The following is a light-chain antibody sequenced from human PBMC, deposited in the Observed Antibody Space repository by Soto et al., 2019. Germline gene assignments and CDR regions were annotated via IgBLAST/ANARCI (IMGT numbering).Light chain of an antibody. CDR1: SSNIGSNT. CDR3: NSFTTSSTYV. V-gene: IGLV1-44*01. CDR2: TNN. Sequence: QSVLTQPPSASGAPGQRVTISCSGSSSNIGSNTVNWYQQLPGPAPKLLIYTNNQRPSGVRDRFSGSRSGTSASLAISGLQAEDEADYYCNSFTTSSTYVFGTGTKVNV. J-gene: IGLJ1*01.